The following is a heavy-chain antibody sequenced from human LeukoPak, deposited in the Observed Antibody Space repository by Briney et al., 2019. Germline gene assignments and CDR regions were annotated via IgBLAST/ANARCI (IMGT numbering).Heavy chain of an antibody. D-gene: IGHD4-17*01. CDR2: IGYSAGDT. CDR1: GFTVSSYA. Sequence: PGGSLRLSRAASGFTVSSYAMTWVRQAPGKGLEWVSAIGYSAGDTYYADSVKGRFTISRDNSMNTLYLQMSSLRADDTALYYCAKDDDGHHHGVDHWGQGTLVTVSS. CDR3: AKDDDGHHHGVDH. V-gene: IGHV3-23*01. J-gene: IGHJ4*02.